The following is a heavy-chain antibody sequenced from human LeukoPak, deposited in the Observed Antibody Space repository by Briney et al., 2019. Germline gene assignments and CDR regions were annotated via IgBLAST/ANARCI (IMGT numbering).Heavy chain of an antibody. Sequence: GGSLRLSCAASGFTFSSYSMNWVRQAPGKGLEWVSSISSSSSSIYYADSVKGRFTISRDNAKNSLYPQMNSLRAEDTAVYYCARDSRGAFDYWGQGTLVTVSS. D-gene: IGHD3-10*01. CDR3: ARDSRGAFDY. V-gene: IGHV3-21*01. CDR1: GFTFSSYS. CDR2: ISSSSSSI. J-gene: IGHJ4*02.